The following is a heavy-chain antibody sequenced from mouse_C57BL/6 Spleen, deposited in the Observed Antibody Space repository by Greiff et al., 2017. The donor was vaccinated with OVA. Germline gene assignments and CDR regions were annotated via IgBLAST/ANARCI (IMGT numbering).Heavy chain of an antibody. Sequence: EVKVVESGPGMVKPSQSLSLTCTVTGYSITSGYDWHWIRHFPGNKLEWMGYISYSGSTNYNPSLKSRISITHDTSKNHFFLKLNSVTTEDTATYYCARDWDGAWFAYWGQGTLVTVSA. CDR2: ISYSGST. CDR1: GYSITSGYD. J-gene: IGHJ3*01. D-gene: IGHD4-1*01. CDR3: ARDWDGAWFAY. V-gene: IGHV3-1*01.